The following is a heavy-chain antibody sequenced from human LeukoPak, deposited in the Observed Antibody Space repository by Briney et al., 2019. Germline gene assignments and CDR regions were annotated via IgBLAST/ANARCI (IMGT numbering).Heavy chain of an antibody. V-gene: IGHV3-23*01. CDR1: GFTFATYY. CDR3: LRWSGFHY. Sequence: GGSLRLSCAASGFTFATYYMTWVRQAPGKGLEWASTISGSGDITYYADSVRGRFTISRDNSKDTLYLQMNYLRAEDTAVYYCLRWSGFHYWGQGTRVTVSS. D-gene: IGHD3-3*01. J-gene: IGHJ4*02. CDR2: ISGSGDIT.